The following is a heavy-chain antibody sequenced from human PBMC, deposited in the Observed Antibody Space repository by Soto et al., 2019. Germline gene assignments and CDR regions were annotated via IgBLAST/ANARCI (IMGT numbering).Heavy chain of an antibody. Sequence: GGFLRLSCAASGFTFSDYYMSWIRQAPGKGLECVSYISSSGNTIYYADSVKGRFTISRDNSKNSLYLQMNSLRAEDTSVYYCARDLVFCSSTSCYVAAFDIWGQGTMVTVS. D-gene: IGHD2-2*01. CDR1: GFTFSDYY. CDR3: ARDLVFCSSTSCYVAAFDI. CDR2: ISSSGNTI. J-gene: IGHJ3*02. V-gene: IGHV3-11*01.